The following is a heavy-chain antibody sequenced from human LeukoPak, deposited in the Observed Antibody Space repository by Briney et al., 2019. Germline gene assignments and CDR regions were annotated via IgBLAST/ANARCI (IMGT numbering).Heavy chain of an antibody. CDR3: AAHDLTGGPDFDY. D-gene: IGHD1-1*01. J-gene: IGHJ4*02. CDR2: ISWNSGSI. V-gene: IGHV3-9*01. Sequence: GGSLRLSCAASGFTFDDYAMHWVRHAPGKGLEWVSGISWNSGSIGYADSVKGRFTISRDNAKNSLYLQMNSLRAEDTALYYCAAHDLTGGPDFDYWGQGTLVTVSS. CDR1: GFTFDDYA.